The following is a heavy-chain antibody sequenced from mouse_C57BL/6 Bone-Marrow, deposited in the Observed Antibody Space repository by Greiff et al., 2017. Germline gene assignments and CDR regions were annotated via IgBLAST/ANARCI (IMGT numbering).Heavy chain of an antibody. Sequence: QVQLQQPGAELVKPGASVKLSCKASGYTFTSYWMQWVKQRPGQGLEWIGEIDPSDSYTNYNQKFKGKATLTVDTSSSTAYMQLSSLTSEDSAVYYGAREYDYDSAWFAYWGQGTLVTVSA. CDR1: GYTFTSYW. D-gene: IGHD2-4*01. CDR2: IDPSDSYT. V-gene: IGHV1-50*01. CDR3: AREYDYDSAWFAY. J-gene: IGHJ3*01.